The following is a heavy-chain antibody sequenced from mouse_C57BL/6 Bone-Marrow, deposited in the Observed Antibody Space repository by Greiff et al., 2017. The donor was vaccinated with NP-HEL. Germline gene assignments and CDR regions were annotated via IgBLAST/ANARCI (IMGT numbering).Heavy chain of an antibody. J-gene: IGHJ1*03. CDR1: GYTFTSYG. CDR2: IYPRSGNT. Sequence: QVHVKQSGAELARPGASVKLSCKASGYTFTSYGISWVKQRTGQGLEWIGEIYPRSGNTYYNEKFKGKATLTADKSSSTAYMELRSLTSEDSAVYFCARGVIYYGNFYWYFDVWGTGTTVTVSS. CDR3: ARGVIYYGNFYWYFDV. V-gene: IGHV1-81*01. D-gene: IGHD2-1*01.